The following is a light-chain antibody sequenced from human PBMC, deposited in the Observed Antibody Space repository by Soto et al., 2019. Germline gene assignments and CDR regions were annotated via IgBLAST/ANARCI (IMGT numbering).Light chain of an antibody. CDR1: QSVSTY. V-gene: IGKV3-11*01. CDR2: GAS. Sequence: IVLTQSPATLSLFPGERATLSCRASQSVSTYLAWYQQKLGQAPRLLIYGASSRATGIPDRFSGSGSGTDFTLTISSLQPDDSATYFCQQYNSYSWTFGQGTKVDIK. J-gene: IGKJ1*01. CDR3: QQYNSYSWT.